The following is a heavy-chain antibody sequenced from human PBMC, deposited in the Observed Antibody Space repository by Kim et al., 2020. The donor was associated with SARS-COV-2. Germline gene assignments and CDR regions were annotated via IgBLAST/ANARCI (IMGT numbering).Heavy chain of an antibody. CDR2: INTNTGNP. D-gene: IGHD6-13*01. V-gene: IGHV7-4-1*02. J-gene: IGHJ4*02. CDR3: ASDARQLVPYYFDY. Sequence: ASVKVSCKASGYTFSSYGMNWVRQAPGQGLEWMGWINTNTGNPTYAQAFTGRFVFSLDTSVSTAYLQISSLKAEDTAVYYCASDARQLVPYYFDYWGQGTLVTVSS. CDR1: GYTFSSYG.